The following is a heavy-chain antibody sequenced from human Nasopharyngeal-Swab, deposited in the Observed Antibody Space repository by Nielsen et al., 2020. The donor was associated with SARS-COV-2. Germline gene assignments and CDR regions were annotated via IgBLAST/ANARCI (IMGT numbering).Heavy chain of an antibody. J-gene: IGHJ6*03. CDR2: IYYSGST. Sequence: LRLSCTVSGGSISSYYWSWIRQPPGKGLEWIGYIYYSGSTNYNPSLKSRVTISVDTSKNQFSLKLSSVTAADTAVYYCARGGKAGDYYYYYMDVWGKGTTVTVSS. D-gene: IGHD6-19*01. V-gene: IGHV4-59*01. CDR3: ARGGKAGDYYYYYMDV. CDR1: GGSISSYY.